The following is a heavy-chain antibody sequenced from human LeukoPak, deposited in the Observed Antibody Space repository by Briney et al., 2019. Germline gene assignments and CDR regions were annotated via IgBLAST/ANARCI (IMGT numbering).Heavy chain of an antibody. Sequence: ASVKVSCKASGYTFTGYYMHWVRQAPGQGLEWMGWINPNSGGTNYAQKFQGRVTMTRDTSIGTAYMELSRLRSDDTAVYYCASASWGYVWGSYRSKDDYWGQGTLVTVSS. CDR1: GYTFTGYY. CDR2: INPNSGGT. D-gene: IGHD3-16*02. CDR3: ASASWGYVWGSYRSKDDY. V-gene: IGHV1-2*02. J-gene: IGHJ4*02.